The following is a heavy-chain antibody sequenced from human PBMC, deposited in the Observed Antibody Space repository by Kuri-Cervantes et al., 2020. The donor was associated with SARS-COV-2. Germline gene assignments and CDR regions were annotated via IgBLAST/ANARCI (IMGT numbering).Heavy chain of an antibody. V-gene: IGHV3-7*01. D-gene: IGHD3-3*01. J-gene: IGHJ4*02. CDR3: ARERQNYDFWSGYVGSYFDY. CDR1: GFTFSSYW. CDR2: IKQDGSEK. Sequence: GESLKISCAASGFTFSSYWMSWVRQAPGKGLEWVANIKQDGSEKYYVDSVKRRFTISRDNAKNSLYLQMNSLRAEDTAVYYCARERQNYDFWSGYVGSYFDYWGQGTLVTVSS.